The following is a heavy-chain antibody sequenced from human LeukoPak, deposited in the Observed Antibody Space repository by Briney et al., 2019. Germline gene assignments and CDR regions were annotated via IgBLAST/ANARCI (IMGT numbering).Heavy chain of an antibody. CDR2: ISSSSSTI. V-gene: IGHV3-48*02. D-gene: IGHD6-19*01. CDR1: GFTFSSYS. J-gene: IGHJ4*02. Sequence: PGGSLRLSCAASGFTFSSYSMNWVRQAPGKGLEWVSYISSSSSTIYYADSVKGRFTISRDNAKNSLYLQMNSLRDEDTAVYYCARFISPRIAVAGIPDFDYWGRGTLVTASS. CDR3: ARFISPRIAVAGIPDFDY.